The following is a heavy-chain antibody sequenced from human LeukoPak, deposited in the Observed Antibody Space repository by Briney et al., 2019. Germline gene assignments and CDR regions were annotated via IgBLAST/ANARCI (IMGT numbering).Heavy chain of an antibody. CDR2: ISAYNGNT. V-gene: IGHV1-18*01. CDR3: ARDTVYSSSWYGYYYYYMDV. D-gene: IGHD6-13*01. J-gene: IGHJ6*03. Sequence: VASVKVSCKASGYTFTSYGISWVRQAPGQGLEWMGWISAYNGNTNYAQKLQGRVTMTTDTSTSTAYMELSSLRSEDTAVYYCARDTVYSSSWYGYYYYYMDVWGKGTTVTVSS. CDR1: GYTFTSYG.